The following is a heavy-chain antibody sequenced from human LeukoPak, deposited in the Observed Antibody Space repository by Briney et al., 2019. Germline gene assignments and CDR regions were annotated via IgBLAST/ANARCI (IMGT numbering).Heavy chain of an antibody. V-gene: IGHV1-58*01. CDR2: IVVGSGNT. Sequence: ASVKVSRKASGFTFTSSAVQWLRQARGQRLEWIGWIVVGSGNTNYAQKFQERVTITRDMSTSTAYMELSSLRSEDTAVYYCAADQAEYCDGDCYNVWGQGTTVTVSS. CDR1: GFTFTSSA. J-gene: IGHJ6*02. D-gene: IGHD2-21*02. CDR3: AADQAEYCDGDCYNV.